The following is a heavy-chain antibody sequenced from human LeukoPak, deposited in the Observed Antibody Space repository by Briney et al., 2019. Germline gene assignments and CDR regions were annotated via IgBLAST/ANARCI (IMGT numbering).Heavy chain of an antibody. CDR1: NGPTNTYQ. V-gene: IGHV4-59*12. D-gene: IGHD4-17*01. CDR2: IHYSGSA. Sequence: SETLSLTCTVSNGPTNTYQWTWIRQPPGRGVEWIGNIHYSGSANYNPSLKSRVTISVDTSKNQFSLKLSSVTAADTAVYYCARYRRYMTTVTDHDAFDIWGQGTMVTVSS. CDR3: ARYRRYMTTVTDHDAFDI. J-gene: IGHJ3*02.